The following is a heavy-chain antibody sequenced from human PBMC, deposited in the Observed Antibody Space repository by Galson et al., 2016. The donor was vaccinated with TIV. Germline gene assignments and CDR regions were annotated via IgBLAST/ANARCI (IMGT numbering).Heavy chain of an antibody. D-gene: IGHD2-21*02. CDR1: GLTVSDNY. Sequence: SLRLSCAASGLTVSDNYLTWVRQAPGKGLEWVSIITCDGDTSHSDPAKGRLTTSRDNAKNTLYPQMNSLRAEDTAVYFCARVRRYCGNDCYPYYYYGMDVWGQGTTVTVSS. V-gene: IGHV3-66*02. CDR2: ITCDGDT. J-gene: IGHJ6*02. CDR3: ARVRRYCGNDCYPYYYYGMDV.